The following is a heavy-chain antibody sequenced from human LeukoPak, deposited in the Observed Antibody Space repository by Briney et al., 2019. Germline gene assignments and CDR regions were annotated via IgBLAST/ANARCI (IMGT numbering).Heavy chain of an antibody. D-gene: IGHD3-22*01. Sequence: GGSLRLSCAASGFTFSDYYMSWIRQAPGKGLEWVSYISSSGRTIYYADSVKGRFTISRDNAKNSLYLQMNSLRAEDTAVYYCARDYYYDSSGYSDAFDIWGQGTMVTVSS. V-gene: IGHV3-11*04. CDR3: ARDYYYDSSGYSDAFDI. CDR1: GFTFSDYY. CDR2: ISSSGRTI. J-gene: IGHJ3*02.